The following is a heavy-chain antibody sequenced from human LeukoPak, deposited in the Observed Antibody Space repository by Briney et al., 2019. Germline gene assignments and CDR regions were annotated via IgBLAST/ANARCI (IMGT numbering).Heavy chain of an antibody. Sequence: GASVKVSCKASGYTFTSYYMHWVRQAPGQGLEWMGIINPSGGSTSYAQKFQGRVTMTRDTSTSTVYMELSSLRSEGTAVYYCARDWGRSSSWLLGFDYWGQGTLVTVSS. D-gene: IGHD6-13*01. CDR3: ARDWGRSSSWLLGFDY. CDR2: INPSGGST. J-gene: IGHJ4*02. CDR1: GYTFTSYY. V-gene: IGHV1-46*01.